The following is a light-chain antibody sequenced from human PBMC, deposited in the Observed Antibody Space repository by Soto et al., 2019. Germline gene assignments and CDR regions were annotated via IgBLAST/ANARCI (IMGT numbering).Light chain of an antibody. V-gene: IGLV2-14*01. J-gene: IGLJ2*01. CDR2: DVT. CDR1: SRDVGGSNS. CDR3: SSYTSNSAVL. Sequence: QSALTQAASVSGSPGQSITISCTGTSRDVGGSNSVSWYQQHPGKAPKLLIYDVTNRPSGVSNRFSGSKSGNTASLVISGLQAEDEADYYCSSYTSNSAVLFGGGTKLPVL.